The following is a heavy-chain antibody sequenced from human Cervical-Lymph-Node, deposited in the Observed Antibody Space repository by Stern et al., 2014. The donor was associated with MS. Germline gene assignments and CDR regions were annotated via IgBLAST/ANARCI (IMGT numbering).Heavy chain of an antibody. CDR3: AILREVAGTFTLDV. Sequence: EMQLVESGGGLAQPGGSLRLSCAASGFTFSTYWMHWVRQAPGKGLMWVSRISSGGSTTTYADSVKGRFTISRDNAKNTLYLQMNSLRAEDTAVYYCAILREVAGTFTLDVWGQGTTVTVSS. D-gene: IGHD6-19*01. J-gene: IGHJ6*02. V-gene: IGHV3-74*02. CDR2: ISSGGSTT. CDR1: GFTFSTYW.